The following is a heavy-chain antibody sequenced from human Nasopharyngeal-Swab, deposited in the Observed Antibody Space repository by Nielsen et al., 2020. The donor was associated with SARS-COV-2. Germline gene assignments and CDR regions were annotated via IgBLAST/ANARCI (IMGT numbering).Heavy chain of an antibody. V-gene: IGHV1-69*13. D-gene: IGHD4-11*01. CDR2: IIPIFGTA. Sequence: SVKVSCKASGGTFSSYAISWVRQAPGQGLEGMGGIIPIFGTANYAQKFQGRVTITADESTSTAYMELSSLRSEDTAVYYCARFLWGDYRQTEALLASHYYYYGMDVWGQGTTVTVSS. CDR1: GGTFSSYA. J-gene: IGHJ6*02. CDR3: ARFLWGDYRQTEALLASHYYYYGMDV.